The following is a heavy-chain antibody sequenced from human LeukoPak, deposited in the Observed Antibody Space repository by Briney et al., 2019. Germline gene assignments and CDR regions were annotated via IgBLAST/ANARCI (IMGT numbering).Heavy chain of an antibody. CDR3: ARHFDSSSSFCFDY. CDR1: VGSISSFY. CDR2: IYYSGST. J-gene: IGHJ4*02. D-gene: IGHD6-6*01. Sequence: SETLSLTCTVSVGSISSFYWSWIRQPPAKGLEWIGYIYYSGSTNYNPSLKSRVTISVDTSKNQFSLKLSSVTAADTAVYYCARHFDSSSSFCFDYWGQGTLVTVSS. V-gene: IGHV4-59*01.